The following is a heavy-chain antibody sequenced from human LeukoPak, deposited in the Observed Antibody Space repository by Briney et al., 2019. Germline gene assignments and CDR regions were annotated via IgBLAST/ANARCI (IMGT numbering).Heavy chain of an antibody. CDR2: IYYSGST. D-gene: IGHD4-11*01. Sequence: ASETLSLTCTVSGGSISSSSYYWGWIRQPPGKGLEWIASIYYSGSTYYNPSLKSRVTISADTSRNQFSLKLNSVTAADTAVYYCVGHLPYSNYCNYWGQGTLVTVSS. CDR1: GGSISSSSYY. CDR3: VGHLPYSNYCNY. J-gene: IGHJ4*02. V-gene: IGHV4-39*01.